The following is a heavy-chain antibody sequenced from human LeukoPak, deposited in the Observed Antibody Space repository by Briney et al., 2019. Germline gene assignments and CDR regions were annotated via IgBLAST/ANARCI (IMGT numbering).Heavy chain of an antibody. J-gene: IGHJ4*02. V-gene: IGHV3-15*01. CDR2: IKSKTDGGTT. Sequence: PGGSLRLSCAASGFTFSSYSMNWVRQAPGKGLEWVGRIKSKTDGGTTDYAAPVKGRFTISRDDSKNTLYLQMNSLKTEDTAVYYCTTEIGYCSSTSCFSEDYWGQGTLVTVSS. D-gene: IGHD2-2*03. CDR3: TTEIGYCSSTSCFSEDY. CDR1: GFTFSSYS.